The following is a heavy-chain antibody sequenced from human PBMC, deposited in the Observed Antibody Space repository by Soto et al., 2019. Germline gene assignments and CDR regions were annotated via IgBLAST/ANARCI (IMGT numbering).Heavy chain of an antibody. J-gene: IGHJ3*02. CDR1: GFTFSSYW. D-gene: IGHD3-22*01. V-gene: IGHV3-7*01. CDR2: IKQDGSEK. CDR3: ARECPAYYDSSCYYYGVGRAFDI. Sequence: PGGSLRLCCAASGFTFSSYWMSWVRQAPGQGREWVANIKQDGSEKYYVDSVKGRFTISRDNAKNSLYLQMNSLRAEGTAVYYWARECPAYYDSSCYYYGVGRAFDIWGQGTMVTVSS.